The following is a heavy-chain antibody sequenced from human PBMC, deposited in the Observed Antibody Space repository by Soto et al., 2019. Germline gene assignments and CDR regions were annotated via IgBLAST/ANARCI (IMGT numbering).Heavy chain of an antibody. CDR1: GFTFSNYA. CDR3: AKDLAVGGSWFRYYYYGMDV. Sequence: GGSLRLSCAASGFTFSNYAMNWVRQAPGKGLEWVSAISNSGGSTYYADSVTGRFTISRDNSKNTLYLQMNSLRAEDTAVYYCAKDLAVGGSWFRYYYYGMDVWAQGTTVTVSS. CDR2: ISNSGGST. V-gene: IGHV3-23*01. D-gene: IGHD2-15*01. J-gene: IGHJ6*02.